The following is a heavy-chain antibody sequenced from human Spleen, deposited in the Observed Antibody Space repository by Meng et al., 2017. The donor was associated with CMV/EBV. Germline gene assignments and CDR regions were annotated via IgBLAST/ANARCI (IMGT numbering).Heavy chain of an antibody. J-gene: IGHJ6*02. Sequence: KVSCKGSGYSFTSYWIGWVRQMPGKGLEWMGIIYPGDSDTRYSPSFQGQVTISADKSISTAYLQWSSLKASDTAMYYCASTLNYYDSSGYPYYYYGMDVWGQGTTVTVSS. D-gene: IGHD3-22*01. V-gene: IGHV5-51*01. CDR3: ASTLNYYDSSGYPYYYYGMDV. CDR1: GYSFTSYW. CDR2: IYPGDSDT.